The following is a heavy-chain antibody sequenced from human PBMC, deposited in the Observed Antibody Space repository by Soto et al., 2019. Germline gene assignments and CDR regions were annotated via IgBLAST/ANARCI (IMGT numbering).Heavy chain of an antibody. V-gene: IGHV3-72*01. CDR3: ARVQYSYGLWYYFDY. J-gene: IGHJ4*02. D-gene: IGHD5-18*01. CDR2: TRNKANDYTT. CDR1: GFIFSDHY. Sequence: EVQLVESGGGLVQPGGSLRLSCVASGFIFSDHYMDWVRQAAGKGLEWVGRTRNKANDYTTEYAASVKGRSIISRDDSKNSLYLQMHSLKSEDTAVYYCARVQYSYGLWYYFDYWGQGALVTVSS.